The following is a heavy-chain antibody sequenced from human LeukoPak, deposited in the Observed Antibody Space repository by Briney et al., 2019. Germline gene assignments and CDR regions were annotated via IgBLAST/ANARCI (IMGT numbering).Heavy chain of an antibody. CDR3: AREVVYYDSSGYYYGDRYFDY. CDR1: GGSITNYY. Sequence: SETLSLTCTVSGGSITNYYWSWIRQPAGKRLEYIGRIYSRGGTNYNPSLKSRVTLSLDTSKNQFSLKLSSLTAADTAVYYCAREVVYYDSSGYYYGDRYFDYWGQGTLVTVSS. V-gene: IGHV4-4*07. CDR2: IYSRGGT. D-gene: IGHD3-22*01. J-gene: IGHJ4*02.